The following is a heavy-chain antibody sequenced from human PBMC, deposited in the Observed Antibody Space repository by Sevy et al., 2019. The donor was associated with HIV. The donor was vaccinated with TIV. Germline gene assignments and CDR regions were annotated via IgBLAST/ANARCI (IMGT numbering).Heavy chain of an antibody. Sequence: SETLSLTCAVYGGSFSGYYWNWIRQSPGKGLEWIGEINHSGSTHYNPSLKSRVTISVETSKNQFSLRLNSVTAADTAVYYCARAPPVVVVPGAPSWFDPWGQGTLVTASS. CDR2: INHSGST. J-gene: IGHJ5*02. CDR3: ARAPPVVVVPGAPSWFDP. CDR1: GGSFSGYY. D-gene: IGHD2-2*01. V-gene: IGHV4-34*01.